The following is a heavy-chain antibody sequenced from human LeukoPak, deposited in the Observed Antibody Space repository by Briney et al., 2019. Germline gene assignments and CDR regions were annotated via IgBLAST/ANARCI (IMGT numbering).Heavy chain of an antibody. J-gene: IGHJ4*02. D-gene: IGHD3-3*01. V-gene: IGHV3-30*02. CDR1: GFTFSSYG. CDR2: IRYDGSNK. Sequence: GGSLRLSCAASGFTFSSYGMHWVRQAPGKGLEWVAFIRYDGSNKYYADSVKGRFTISRDNSKNTLYLQMNSLRAEDTAVYYCARGESDYDFWSGYYFDYWGQGTLVTVSS. CDR3: ARGESDYDFWSGYYFDY.